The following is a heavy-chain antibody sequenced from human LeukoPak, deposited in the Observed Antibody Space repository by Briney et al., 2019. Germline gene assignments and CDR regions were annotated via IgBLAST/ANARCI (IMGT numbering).Heavy chain of an antibody. Sequence: RGSLRLSCAASGFTFDDYGMSWVRQAPGKGLEWVSGINWNGGSTGYADSVKGRFTISRDNAKNSLYLQMNSLRAEDTALYYCARAVSRVTGDYYYYMDVWGKGTTVSVSS. CDR1: GFTFDDYG. CDR3: ARAVSRVTGDYYYYMDV. CDR2: INWNGGST. D-gene: IGHD7-27*01. V-gene: IGHV3-20*04. J-gene: IGHJ6*03.